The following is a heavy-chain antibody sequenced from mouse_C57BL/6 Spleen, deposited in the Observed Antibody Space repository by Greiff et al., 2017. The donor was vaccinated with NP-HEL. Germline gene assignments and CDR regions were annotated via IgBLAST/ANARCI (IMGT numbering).Heavy chain of an antibody. CDR1: GFSLTSYG. CDR2: IWRGGST. CDR3: AKNSPSTGPMDY. V-gene: IGHV2-5*01. J-gene: IGHJ4*01. D-gene: IGHD4-1*02. Sequence: VMLVESGPGLVQPSQSLSITCTVSGFSLTSYGVHWVRQSPGKGLEWLGVIWRGGSTDYNAAFMSRLSITKDNSKSQVFFKMNSLQAEDTAIYXCAKNSPSTGPMDYWGQGTAVTVSS.